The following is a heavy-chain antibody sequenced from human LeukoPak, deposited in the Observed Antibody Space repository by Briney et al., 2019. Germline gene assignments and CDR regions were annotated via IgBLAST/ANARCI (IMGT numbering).Heavy chain of an antibody. V-gene: IGHV4-34*01. J-gene: IGHJ6*04. CDR1: GGSFSGYY. CDR3: ASESSPSPYYYYGMDV. CDR2: INHSGST. Sequence: KTSETLSLTSAVYGGSFSGYYWSWIRQPPGKGLEWIGEINHSGSTNYNPSLKSRVTISVDTSKNQFSLKLSSVTAADTAVYYCASESSPSPYYYYGMDVWGKGTTVTVSS. D-gene: IGHD3-10*01.